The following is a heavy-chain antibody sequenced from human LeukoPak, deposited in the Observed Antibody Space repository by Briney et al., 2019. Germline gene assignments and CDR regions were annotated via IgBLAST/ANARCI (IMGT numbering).Heavy chain of an antibody. J-gene: IGHJ3*02. D-gene: IGHD2-8*01. CDR2: FYIDGRA. CDR3: ARDRRRLRGQNGDGDAFDI. Sequence: GGSLRLSCTASGFSVGGNYISWVRQAPGKGLEWVSIFYIDGRAFHAASVKGRFTMSRDISKNSVDLQMTSLRAKDTAVYFCARDRRRLRGQNGDGDAFDIWGQGTRVTVSS. V-gene: IGHV3-53*01. CDR1: GFSVGGNY.